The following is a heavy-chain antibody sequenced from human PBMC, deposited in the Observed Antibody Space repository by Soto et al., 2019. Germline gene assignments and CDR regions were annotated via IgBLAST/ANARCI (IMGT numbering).Heavy chain of an antibody. Sequence: SVKVSCKASGGTFSSYAISWVRQAPGQGLEWMGGIIPIFGTANYAQKFQGRVTITADESTSTAYMELSSLRSEDTAVYYCARMRYSSSWYGPSYYSYGMDVWGQGTTVTVSS. J-gene: IGHJ6*02. CDR3: ARMRYSSSWYGPSYYSYGMDV. CDR1: GGTFSSYA. CDR2: IIPIFGTA. V-gene: IGHV1-69*13. D-gene: IGHD6-13*01.